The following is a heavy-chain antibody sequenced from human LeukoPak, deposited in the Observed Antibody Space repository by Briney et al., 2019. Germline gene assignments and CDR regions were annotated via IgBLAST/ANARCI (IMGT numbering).Heavy chain of an antibody. CDR2: ISSSNTI. CDR1: GFSFSNYN. CDR3: ARKLGYIHY. D-gene: IGHD2-15*01. V-gene: IGHV3-48*02. Sequence: GGSLRLSCAASGFSFSNYNMDWVRLAPGKGLEWISHISSSNTIYYADSVKGRFTISRDNAKNSLYLQMNSLGDEDTAVYYCARKLGYIHYWGQGTLVTVSS. J-gene: IGHJ4*02.